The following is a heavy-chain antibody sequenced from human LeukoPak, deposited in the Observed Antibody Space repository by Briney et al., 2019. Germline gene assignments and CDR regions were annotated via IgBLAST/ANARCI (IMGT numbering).Heavy chain of an antibody. CDR3: ARDPYPIAVAGTALDY. V-gene: IGHV3-30-3*01. CDR2: ISYDGSNK. J-gene: IGHJ4*02. D-gene: IGHD6-19*01. Sequence: GGSLRLSCAASGFTFSSYAMHCVRQAPGKGLEWVGVISYDGSNKYYADSVKGRFTISRDNSKNTLYLQMNSLRAEDTAVYYCARDPYPIAVAGTALDYWGQGTLVTVSS. CDR1: GFTFSSYA.